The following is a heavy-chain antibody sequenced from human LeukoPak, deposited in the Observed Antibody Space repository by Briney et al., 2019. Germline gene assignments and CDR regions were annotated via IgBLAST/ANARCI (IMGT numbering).Heavy chain of an antibody. V-gene: IGHV1-69*04. D-gene: IGHD6-13*01. CDR1: EGTFSSYA. Sequence: SVKVSCKASEGTFSSYAISWVRQAPGQGLEWMGRIIPILGIANYAQKLQGRVTITADKSTSTAYMELSSLRSEDTAVYYCARGAAAGIFDYWGQGTLVTVSS. CDR3: ARGAAAGIFDY. J-gene: IGHJ4*02. CDR2: IIPILGIA.